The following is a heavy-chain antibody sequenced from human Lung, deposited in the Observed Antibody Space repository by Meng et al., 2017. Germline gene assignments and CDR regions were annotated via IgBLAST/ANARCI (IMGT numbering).Heavy chain of an antibody. D-gene: IGHD1/OR15-1a*01. J-gene: IGHJ2*01. CDR3: ARPKQANWYFDL. CDR2: INHSGST. CDR1: GGSFSGYY. V-gene: IGHV4-34*01. Sequence: HVQLQQGGAGLLKPSETLSLTCAVYGGSFSGYYWSWIRQPPGKGLEWIGEINHSGSTNYNPSLKSRVTISVDTSKNQFSLKLSSVTAADTAVYYCARPKQANWYFDLWGRGTLVTVSS.